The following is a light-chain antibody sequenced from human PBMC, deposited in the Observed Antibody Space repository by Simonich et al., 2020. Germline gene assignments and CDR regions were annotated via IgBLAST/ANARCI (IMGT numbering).Light chain of an antibody. J-gene: IGKJ4*01. V-gene: IGKV4-1*01. Sequence: DIVMTQSPDSLAVSLGERATINCKSSQSVLCSSNNKNYLAWYQQKPGQPPKLLIYLASTRESGVPDRFSGSGSGTDFTLTISSLQAEDVAVYYCQQYYSTPLTFGGGTKVEIK. CDR2: LAS. CDR1: QSVLCSSNNKNY. CDR3: QQYYSTPLT.